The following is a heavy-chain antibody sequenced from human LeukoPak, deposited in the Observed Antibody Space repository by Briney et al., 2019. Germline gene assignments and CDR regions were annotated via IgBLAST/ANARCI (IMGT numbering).Heavy chain of an antibody. D-gene: IGHD3-3*01. J-gene: IGHJ5*02. CDR2: INPSGSSA. CDR3: ARDMGDYDFWSGFHWFDP. V-gene: IGHV1-46*01. Sequence: GASVKVSCKASGYSFTSYYMHWVRQAPGQGLEWMGFINPSGSSAAYAQKFQGRLTMTRDMFTSTDYMELTSLTSDDTAVYYCARDMGDYDFWSGFHWFDPWGQGTLVTVSS. CDR1: GYSFTSYY.